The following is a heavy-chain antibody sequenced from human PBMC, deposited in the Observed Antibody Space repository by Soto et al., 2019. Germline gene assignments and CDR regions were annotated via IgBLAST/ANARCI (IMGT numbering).Heavy chain of an antibody. CDR2: IWYDGSNK. D-gene: IGHD3-10*01. V-gene: IGHV3-33*01. Sequence: QVQLVESGGGVVQPGRSLRLSCAASGFTFSSYGMHWVRQAPGKGLEWVAVIWYDGSNKYYADSVKGRFTISRDNSKNTLYLQMNSLRAEDMAVYYCARDRGITMVRGIDYWGQGTLVTFS. CDR1: GFTFSSYG. J-gene: IGHJ4*02. CDR3: ARDRGITMVRGIDY.